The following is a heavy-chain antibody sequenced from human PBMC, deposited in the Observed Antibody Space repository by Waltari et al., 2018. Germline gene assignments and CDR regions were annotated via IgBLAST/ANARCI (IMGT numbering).Heavy chain of an antibody. CDR1: GYTFTGYY. CDR2: INPNSGGT. V-gene: IGHV1-2*02. D-gene: IGHD3-10*01. Sequence: QVQLVQSGAEVKKPGASVKVSCKASGYTFTGYYMHWVRQAPGQGLEWMGWINPNSGGTNYAQKFQGRVTMTRDTSISTAYMELSRLRSDDTAVYYCARGRRITMVRGGDWFDPWGQGTLVTVSS. J-gene: IGHJ5*02. CDR3: ARGRRITMVRGGDWFDP.